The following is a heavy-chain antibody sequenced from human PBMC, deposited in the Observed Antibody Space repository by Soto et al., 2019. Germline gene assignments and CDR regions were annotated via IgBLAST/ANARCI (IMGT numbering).Heavy chain of an antibody. D-gene: IGHD3-16*01. CDR1: GGSISSSNW. V-gene: IGHV4-4*02. CDR3: ARDGREGERLGY. CDR2: IYHSGST. J-gene: IGHJ4*02. Sequence: QVQLQESGPGLVKPSGTLSLTCAVSGGSISSSNWWSWVRQPPGKRLVWIGEIYHSGSTNYNPSLKSRVTLSVDKSKNQSSLKLSSVTAADTAVYYCARDGREGERLGYWGQGTPVTVSS.